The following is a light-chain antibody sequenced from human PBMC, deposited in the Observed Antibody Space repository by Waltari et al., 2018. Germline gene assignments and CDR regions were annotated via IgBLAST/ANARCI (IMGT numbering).Light chain of an antibody. CDR2: WAS. CDR1: QSVLYSSNNKNY. J-gene: IGKJ1*01. Sequence: DIVMTQSPDSLAVSLGERATINFKSSQSVLYSSNNKNYLAWYQQKPGQPPNLLIYWASTRESGVPDRFSGSGSGTDFTLTISSLQAEDVAVYYCQHYYSSPRTFGQGTRVEIK. V-gene: IGKV4-1*01. CDR3: QHYYSSPRT.